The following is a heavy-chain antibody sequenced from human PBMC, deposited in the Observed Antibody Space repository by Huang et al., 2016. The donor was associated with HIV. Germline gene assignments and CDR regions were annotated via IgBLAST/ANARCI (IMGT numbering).Heavy chain of an antibody. Sequence: QVQLVQSGGEVMQPGASVRVSCKASGYDVGSYGRSWVRQAPGQDLEWVGWIGRDSRDTSSAQKFQGRVTMTTDTSTTTTYMELRSLRSDDTAMYYCARDPYDSNRWKRNDASFLWGQGTMITVSS. CDR3: ARDPYDSNRWKRNDASFL. CDR1: GYDVGSYG. V-gene: IGHV1-18*01. D-gene: IGHD3-22*01. J-gene: IGHJ3*01. CDR2: IGRDSRDT.